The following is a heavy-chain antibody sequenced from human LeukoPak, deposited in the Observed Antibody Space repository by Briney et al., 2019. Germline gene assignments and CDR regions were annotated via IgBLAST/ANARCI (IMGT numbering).Heavy chain of an antibody. Sequence: SETLSLTCTVSGGSISSYYWSWIRQPAGKGLEWIGRIYTSGSTNYDPSLKSRVTMSVDTSKNQFSLKLSSVTAADTAVYYCARLRWPPGRPTMDVWGKGTTVTVSS. V-gene: IGHV4-4*07. J-gene: IGHJ6*03. D-gene: IGHD5-12*01. CDR3: ARLRWPPGRPTMDV. CDR2: IYTSGST. CDR1: GGSISSYY.